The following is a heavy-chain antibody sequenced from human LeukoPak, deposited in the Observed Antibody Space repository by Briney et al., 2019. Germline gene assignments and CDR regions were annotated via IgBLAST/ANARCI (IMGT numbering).Heavy chain of an antibody. V-gene: IGHV3-15*01. J-gene: IGHJ5*02. D-gene: IGHD2-15*01. CDR2: IKNKADGRTP. CDR1: GFTFSNAW. CDR3: ATWGRCCGGSCYSGWLDP. Sequence: GGSLRLSCAASGFTFSNAWMSWVRQAPGKGLEWAGGIKNKADGRTPDYAAPVKSIIAISRDDSKAMLYLQINSLKTEDTAVYYCATWGRCCGGSCYSGWLDPWGQGALVTVSS.